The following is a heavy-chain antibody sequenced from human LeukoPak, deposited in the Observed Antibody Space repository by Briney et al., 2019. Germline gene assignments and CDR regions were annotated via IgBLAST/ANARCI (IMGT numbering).Heavy chain of an antibody. CDR1: GFTFSSYW. CDR2: INQDGSER. Sequence: GGSLRLSCAASGFTFSSYWMTWVRQAPGKGLEWVANINQDGSERYYVDSVKGRFTVSRDNAKNSLSLQMNSLRAEDTALYYCARGNAMGVWGQGTTVTASS. J-gene: IGHJ6*02. V-gene: IGHV3-7*01. CDR3: ARGNAMGV.